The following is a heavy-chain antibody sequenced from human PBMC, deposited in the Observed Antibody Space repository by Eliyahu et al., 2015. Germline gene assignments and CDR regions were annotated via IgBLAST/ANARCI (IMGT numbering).Heavy chain of an antibody. CDR1: GFTFNNYW. D-gene: IGHD4-17*01. J-gene: IGHJ5*02. CDR3: ARGYGP. V-gene: IGHV3-74*01. Sequence: EVQLVESGGGLVQPGGSLRLXCAASGFTFNNYWMHWVRQAPGKGLVWVSRINGDGSSTNYADSVKGRFTISRDNAKNTLYLQMNSLRAEDTAVYYCARGYGPWGQGTLVTVSS. CDR2: INGDGSST.